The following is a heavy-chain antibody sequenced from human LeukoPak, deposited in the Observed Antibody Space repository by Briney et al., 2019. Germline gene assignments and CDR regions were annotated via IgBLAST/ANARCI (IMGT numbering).Heavy chain of an antibody. CDR2: IRNDGSNK. CDR1: GFTFSNYG. D-gene: IGHD3-10*01. V-gene: IGHV3-30*02. Sequence: GGSLRLSCAASGFTFSNYGMHWVRQAPGKGLEWVAFIRNDGSNKYYADSVKGRFTISRDISKNTLYLQMNSLRVEDMAVYYCAKAAKSPSITMIRGVRVYSYMEVWGKGTTVTISS. J-gene: IGHJ6*03. CDR3: AKAAKSPSITMIRGVRVYSYMEV.